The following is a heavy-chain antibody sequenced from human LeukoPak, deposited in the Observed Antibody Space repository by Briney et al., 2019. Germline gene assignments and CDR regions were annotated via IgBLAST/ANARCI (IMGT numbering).Heavy chain of an antibody. CDR2: IYYSGRT. CDR1: GGSISTSSYY. J-gene: IGHJ6*03. D-gene: IGHD6-19*01. CDR3: ARGLVGIGYYYYYMDV. V-gene: IGHV4-39*07. Sequence: SETLSLTCTVSGGSISTSSYYWGWIRQPPGKGLEWIGSIYYSGRTYYNPSLKSRVTISVDTSKNQFSLKLSSVTAADTAVYYCARGLVGIGYYYYYMDVWGKGTTVTISS.